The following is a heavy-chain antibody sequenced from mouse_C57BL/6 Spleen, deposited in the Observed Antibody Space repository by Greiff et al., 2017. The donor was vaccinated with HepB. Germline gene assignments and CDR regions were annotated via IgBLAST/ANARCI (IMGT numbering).Heavy chain of an antibody. V-gene: IGHV1-26*01. D-gene: IGHD1-1*01. CDR1: GYTFTDYY. Sequence: EVQLQQSGPELVKPGASVKISCKASGYTFTDYYMNWVKQSHGKSLEWIGDINPNNGGTSYNQKFKGKATLTVDKSSSTAYMELRSLTSEDSAVYYCARVPPYYYYGSSYGWFAYWGQGTLVTVSA. CDR3: ARVPPYYYYGSSYGWFAY. J-gene: IGHJ3*01. CDR2: INPNNGGT.